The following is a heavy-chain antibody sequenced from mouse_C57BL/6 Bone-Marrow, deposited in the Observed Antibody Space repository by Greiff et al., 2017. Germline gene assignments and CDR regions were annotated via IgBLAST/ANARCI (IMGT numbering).Heavy chain of an antibody. J-gene: IGHJ4*01. CDR3: ARRGFMDY. CDR2: IYPGDGDT. D-gene: IGHD3-2*02. Sequence: VQLHQSGPELVKPGASVKISCKASGYAFSSSWMNWVKQRPGKGLEWIGRIYPGDGDTNYNGKFKGKATLTADKSSSTAYMQLSSLTSEDSAVYFCARRGFMDYWGQGTSVTVSS. V-gene: IGHV1-82*01. CDR1: GYAFSSSW.